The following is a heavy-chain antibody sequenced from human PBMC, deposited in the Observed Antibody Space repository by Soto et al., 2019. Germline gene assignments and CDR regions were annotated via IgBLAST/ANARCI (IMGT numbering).Heavy chain of an antibody. CDR1: GGSISSGDYY. D-gene: IGHD2-2*01. V-gene: IGHV4-30-4*01. J-gene: IGHJ6*02. CDR2: IYYSGST. Sequence: QVQLQESGPGLVKPSQTLSLTCTVSGGSISSGDYYWSWIRQPPGKGLEWIGYIYYSGSTYYNPYLKSRVTISVDTSKNQFSLKLSSVTAADTAVYYCARDSKYCISTSCYHYYGMDVWGQGTTVTVSS. CDR3: ARDSKYCISTSCYHYYGMDV.